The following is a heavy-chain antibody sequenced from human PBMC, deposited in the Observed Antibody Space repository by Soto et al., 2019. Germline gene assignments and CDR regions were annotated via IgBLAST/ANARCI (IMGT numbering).Heavy chain of an antibody. CDR1: GASISGSRYY. Sequence: QLQLQESGPGLVKPSETLSLTCTVSGASISGSRYYWGWIRQPPGKGLEWIGSIFYSGTTYYNPSLKGRVTMSLDTSKNQFSLKLSSVTAADTAVYYCGAGINDYWGRGTLITVSS. CDR2: IFYSGTT. CDR3: GAGINDY. J-gene: IGHJ4*02. D-gene: IGHD6-19*01. V-gene: IGHV4-39*01.